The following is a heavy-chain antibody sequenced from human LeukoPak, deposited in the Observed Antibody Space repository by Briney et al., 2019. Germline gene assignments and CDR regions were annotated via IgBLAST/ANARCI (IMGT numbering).Heavy chain of an antibody. CDR1: GFTFSSYG. J-gene: IGHJ4*02. V-gene: IGHV3-30*02. Sequence: GGSLRLSCAASGFTFSSYGMHWFRQAPGKGLVWVAFIRYDGSNKYYADSVKGRFTISRDNSKNTLYLQMNSLRAEDTAVYYAAAGTTFDYWGQGTLVTVSS. D-gene: IGHD6-13*01. CDR3: AAGTTFDY. CDR2: IRYDGSNK.